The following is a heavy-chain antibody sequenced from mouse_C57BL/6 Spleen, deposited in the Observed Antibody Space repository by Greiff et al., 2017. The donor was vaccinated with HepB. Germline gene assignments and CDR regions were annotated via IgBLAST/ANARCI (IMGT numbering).Heavy chain of an antibody. J-gene: IGHJ4*01. CDR2: IYPGSGST. CDR1: GYTFTSYW. CDR3: ARAAYYGSSLYYAMDY. V-gene: IGHV1-55*01. D-gene: IGHD1-1*01. Sequence: VQLQQPGAELVKPGASVKMSCKASGYTFTSYWITWVKQRPGQGLEWIGDIYPGSGSTNYNEKFKSKATLTVDTSSSTAYMQLSSLTSEDSAVYYCARAAYYGSSLYYAMDYWGQGTSVTVSS.